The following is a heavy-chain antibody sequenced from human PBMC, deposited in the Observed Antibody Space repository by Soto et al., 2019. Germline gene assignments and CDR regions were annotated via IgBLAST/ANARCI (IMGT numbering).Heavy chain of an antibody. CDR2: MYYTGNT. CDR3: ARYFGWPNALDI. CDR1: GGSFGTYY. V-gene: IGHV4-59*01. J-gene: IGHJ3*02. D-gene: IGHD3-9*01. Sequence: TSETLSLTCTVSGGSFGTYYWAWIRQPPGKGLEWIGYMYYTGNTNYNPSLKSRVTISVDTSKNQYSLKLRSVTAADTAVYFCARYFGWPNALDIWGQGTMVTVSS.